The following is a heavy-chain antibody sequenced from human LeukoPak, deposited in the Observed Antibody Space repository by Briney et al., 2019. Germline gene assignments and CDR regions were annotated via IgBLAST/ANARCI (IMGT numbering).Heavy chain of an antibody. CDR3: ARDTSMAAFDI. D-gene: IGHD5-24*01. CDR1: GGSISSYY. Sequence: SETLSLTCTVSGGSISSYYWSWIRQPPGKGLEWIGYIYYSGSTNYNPSLKSRVTISVDTSKNQFSLKLSSVTAADTAVYYCARDTSMAAFDIRGQGTMVTVSS. J-gene: IGHJ3*02. V-gene: IGHV4-59*01. CDR2: IYYSGST.